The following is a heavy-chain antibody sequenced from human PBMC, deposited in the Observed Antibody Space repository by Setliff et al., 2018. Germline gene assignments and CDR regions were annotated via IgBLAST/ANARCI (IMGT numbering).Heavy chain of an antibody. J-gene: IGHJ6*03. V-gene: IGHV5-51*01. Sequence: PGESLKISCKGSGYSFTNYWIGWVRQMPGKGLEWMGIIYPLDSDTRYSPSFQGQVTISADKSISTAYLQWSSLKASDTAMYYCARQIGSSLSHFYYYMDVWGKGTTVTVSS. CDR1: GYSFTNYW. D-gene: IGHD6-19*01. CDR3: ARQIGSSLSHFYYYMDV. CDR2: IYPLDSDT.